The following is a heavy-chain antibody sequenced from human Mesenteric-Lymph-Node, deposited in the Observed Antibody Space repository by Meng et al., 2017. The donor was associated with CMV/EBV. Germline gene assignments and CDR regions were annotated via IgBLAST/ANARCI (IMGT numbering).Heavy chain of an antibody. J-gene: IGHJ4*02. Sequence: GGSLRLSCAASGFTVSSNYMSWVRQAPGKGLEWVALISQDGNNKYYADSVEGRFTISRHTSRNTVYLQMNSLRAEDTAVYYCGPLVPDYWGQGTLVTVSS. CDR1: GFTVSSNY. CDR3: GPLVPDY. V-gene: IGHV3-30-3*01. D-gene: IGHD2-2*01. CDR2: ISQDGNNK.